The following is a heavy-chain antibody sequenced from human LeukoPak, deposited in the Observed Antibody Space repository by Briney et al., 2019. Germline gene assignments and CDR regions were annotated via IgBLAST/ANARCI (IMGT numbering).Heavy chain of an antibody. J-gene: IGHJ4*02. CDR1: GASFGDSY. CDR3: ARGRYGPRLGN. V-gene: IGHV4-34*01. CDR2: INNSGST. Sequence: SETLSLTCAVYGASFGDSYWSWIRQSPEKGLEWIGGINNSGSTSYNPSLNSRVIMSVDRSKNQFSLRLTFVTAADTAVYYCARGRYGPRLGNWGQGTLVTVSS. D-gene: IGHD3-16*01.